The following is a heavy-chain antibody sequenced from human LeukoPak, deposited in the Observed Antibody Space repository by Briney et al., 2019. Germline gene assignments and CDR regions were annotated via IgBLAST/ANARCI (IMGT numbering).Heavy chain of an antibody. CDR2: INWNGGGT. D-gene: IGHD6-6*01. V-gene: IGHV3-20*04. CDR1: GFTFDDYG. CDR3: ARSSVSAYAFDI. J-gene: IGHJ3*02. Sequence: GGSLRLSCAASGFTFDDYGMSWVRQGPGKGLEWVSGINWNGGGTGYADSVRGRFTISRDSAKKSLYLQMNSLRAEDTALYYCARSSVSAYAFDIWGQGTMVTVSS.